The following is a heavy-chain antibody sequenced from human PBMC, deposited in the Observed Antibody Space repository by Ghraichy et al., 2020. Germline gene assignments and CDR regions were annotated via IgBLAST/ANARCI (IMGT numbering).Heavy chain of an antibody. Sequence: SETLSLTCTVSGGSISRFYWGWIRQPPGKGLEWIGYIYYSGSTNYNPSLKSRVTISVETSKNQFSLKLSSVTAADTAVYYCARDGRDRSVLDIWGQGTMVTVSS. CDR3: ARDGRDRSVLDI. V-gene: IGHV4-59*01. CDR2: IYYSGST. J-gene: IGHJ3*02. CDR1: GGSISRFY. D-gene: IGHD5-24*01.